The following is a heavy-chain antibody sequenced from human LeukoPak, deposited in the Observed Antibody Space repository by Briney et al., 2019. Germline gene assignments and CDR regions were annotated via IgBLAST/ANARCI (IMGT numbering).Heavy chain of an antibody. J-gene: IGHJ4*02. V-gene: IGHV1-2*02. CDR2: INPNSGGT. CDR1: GYTFTDYY. D-gene: IGHD2-15*01. CDR3: ARELPRWYFDY. Sequence: ASVKVSCKASGYTFTDYYMHWVRQAPRQGLEWMGWINPNSGGTNYAQKFQGSVTMTRDTSISTAYMELSRLRSDDTAAYYCARELPRWYFDYWGQGTLVTVSS.